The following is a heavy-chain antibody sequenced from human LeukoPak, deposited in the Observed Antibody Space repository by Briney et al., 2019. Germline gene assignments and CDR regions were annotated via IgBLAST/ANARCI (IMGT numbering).Heavy chain of an antibody. V-gene: IGHV3-23*01. CDR1: GFTINSNA. CDR3: AKRYSGYDFIDY. CDR2: ISGSGAST. D-gene: IGHD5-12*01. J-gene: IGHJ4*02. Sequence: GASLRLSCAASGFTINSNAMRWVRHAPGKGLECVSAISGSGASTYYANSVKGRFTISRDNSKNTLYLQRNSLRAEDTAVYYCAKRYSGYDFIDYWGQGTLVSVST.